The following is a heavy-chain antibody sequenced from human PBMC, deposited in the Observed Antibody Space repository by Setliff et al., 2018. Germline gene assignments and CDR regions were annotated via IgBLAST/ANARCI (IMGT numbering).Heavy chain of an antibody. D-gene: IGHD3-22*01. CDR1: GYPFTNYG. Sequence: GASVKVSCKASGYPFTNYGITWVRQAPGQGLEWLGWISTYNVNTIYAQKLQGRVTLTTDTSTNTAYMELRSLRSDDTAVYYCARGIYYFDIMGDPWGQGTLVTVSS. V-gene: IGHV1-18*01. CDR2: ISTYNVNT. J-gene: IGHJ5*02. CDR3: ARGIYYFDIMGDP.